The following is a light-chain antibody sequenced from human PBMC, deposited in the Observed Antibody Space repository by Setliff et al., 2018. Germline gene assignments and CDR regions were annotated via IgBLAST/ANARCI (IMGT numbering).Light chain of an antibody. Sequence: QSALTQPASVSGSPGQSIAVSCTGSGSDVGAYKFVSWYQQRPGKAPRLMIYDVSNRPSGVSDRFSGSKSGNTASLTISGLQAEDEAGYYCCSYTGTSTPYVFGTGTKSPS. CDR2: DVS. CDR1: GSDVGAYKF. V-gene: IGLV2-14*01. CDR3: CSYTGTSTPYV. J-gene: IGLJ1*01.